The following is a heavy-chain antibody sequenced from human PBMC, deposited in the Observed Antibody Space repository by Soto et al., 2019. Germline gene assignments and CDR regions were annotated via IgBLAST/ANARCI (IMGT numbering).Heavy chain of an antibody. Sequence: GGSLRLSCAASGFTFSSYAMSWVRQAPGKGLEWVSAISGSGGSTYYADSVKGRFTISRDNSKNTLYLQMNSLRAEDTAVYYCAKGPYGSGSPSANNYYYYGMDVGGQGTTVTVSS. CDR3: AKGPYGSGSPSANNYYYYGMDV. D-gene: IGHD3-10*01. V-gene: IGHV3-23*01. CDR1: GFTFSSYA. J-gene: IGHJ6*02. CDR2: ISGSGGST.